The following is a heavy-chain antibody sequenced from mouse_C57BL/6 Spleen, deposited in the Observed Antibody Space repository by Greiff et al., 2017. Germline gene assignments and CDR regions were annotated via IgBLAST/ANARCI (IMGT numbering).Heavy chain of an antibody. CDR1: GFTFSDSG. J-gene: IGHJ4*01. D-gene: IGHD4-1*01. CDR3: ATGTMDY. CDR2: ISSGRSTI. V-gene: IGHV5-17*01. Sequence: EVMLVESGGGLVKPGGSLKLSCAASGFTFSDSGLHWVRPAPEQGLEWVAYISSGRSTIYYADTVKGRFTISRDNAKNTLFLQLTSLRSEDTAMYYCATGTMDYWGQGTSVTVSA.